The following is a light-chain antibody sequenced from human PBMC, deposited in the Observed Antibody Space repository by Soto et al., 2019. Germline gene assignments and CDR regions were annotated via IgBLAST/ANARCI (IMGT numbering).Light chain of an antibody. V-gene: IGKV1-39*01. CDR2: GAS. CDR3: QHSYSPYT. CDR1: QSLNNY. Sequence: IQVTQSPSSLSASVGDRVTITCRASQSLNNYLNWYQQKPGKAPKLLIYGASRLQTGVPSRFTGSGSETHFTLTISSLQPEDFATYYCQHSYSPYTFGQGNNLQI. J-gene: IGKJ2*01.